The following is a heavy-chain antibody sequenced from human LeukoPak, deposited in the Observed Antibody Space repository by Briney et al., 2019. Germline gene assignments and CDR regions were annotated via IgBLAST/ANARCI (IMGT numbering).Heavy chain of an antibody. CDR2: MNPNSGNT. CDR1: GYTFTSYD. D-gene: IGHD3-10*01. V-gene: IGHV1-8*01. J-gene: IGHJ5*02. CDR3: ARGLPDYYGSGSPNWFDP. Sequence: GASVKVSCKASGYTFTSYDINWVRQATGQGLEWMGWMNPNSGNTGYAQKFQGRVTMTRNTSISTAYMELSSLRSEDTAVYYCARGLPDYYGSGSPNWFDPWGQGTLVNVSS.